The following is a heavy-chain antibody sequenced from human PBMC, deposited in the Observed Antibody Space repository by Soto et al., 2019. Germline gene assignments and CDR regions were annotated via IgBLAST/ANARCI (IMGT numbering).Heavy chain of an antibody. CDR1: GFTFSSYG. CDR3: AKGVWFGELLDAFDI. D-gene: IGHD3-10*01. J-gene: IGHJ3*02. V-gene: IGHV3-30*18. CDR2: ISYDGSNK. Sequence: PGGSLRLSCAASGFTFSSYGMHWVRQAPGKGLEWVAVISYDGSNKYYADSVKGRFTISRDNSKNTLYLQMNSLRAEDTAVYYCAKGVWFGELLDAFDIWGQGTMVTVSS.